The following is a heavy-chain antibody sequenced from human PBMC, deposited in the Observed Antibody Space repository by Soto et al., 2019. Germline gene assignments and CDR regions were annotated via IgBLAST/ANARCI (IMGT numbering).Heavy chain of an antibody. CDR3: ARLGTPYYSSSWGNWFDP. D-gene: IGHD6-13*01. Sequence: QVQLVQSGAEVKKPGSSVKVACKASGGTFSSYAISWVRQAPGQGLVWMGGIIPIFGTANYAQKFQGRVTITADESTSTAYMELSSLRSEDTALYYCARLGTPYYSSSWGNWFDPWGQGTLVTVSS. V-gene: IGHV1-69*01. CDR2: IIPIFGTA. J-gene: IGHJ5*02. CDR1: GGTFSSYA.